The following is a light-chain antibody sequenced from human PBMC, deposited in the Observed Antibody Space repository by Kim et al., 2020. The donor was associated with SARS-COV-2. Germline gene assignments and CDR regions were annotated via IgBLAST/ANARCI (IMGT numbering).Light chain of an antibody. V-gene: IGLV3-9*01. CDR3: QVWDSSTVV. CDR1: NIGGKK. Sequence: VARGQTAQIACVGNNIGGKKVHWYQQKAGQARVLVIYRDSNRPSGIPERFSGSNAGNTATLTISRAQAGDEADYYCQVWDSSTVVFGGGTQLTVL. J-gene: IGLJ2*01. CDR2: RDS.